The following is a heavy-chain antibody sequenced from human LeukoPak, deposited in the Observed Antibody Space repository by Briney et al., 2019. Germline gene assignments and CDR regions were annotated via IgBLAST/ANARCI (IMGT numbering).Heavy chain of an antibody. CDR1: GFTFSNYA. J-gene: IGHJ4*02. V-gene: IGHV3-23*01. CDR3: ARGFWQPLDY. CDR2: ISGAGGST. D-gene: IGHD6-13*01. Sequence: GGSLRLSCAASGFTFSNYAMSRVRQAPGKGLEWVSTISGAGGSTYYVDSVKGRFSISRDSSKNTVYLQMNSLRAEDTAVYYCARGFWQPLDYWGQGTLVTVFS.